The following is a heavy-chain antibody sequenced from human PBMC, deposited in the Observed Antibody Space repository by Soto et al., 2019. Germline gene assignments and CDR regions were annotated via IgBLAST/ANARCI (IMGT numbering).Heavy chain of an antibody. D-gene: IGHD5-12*01. CDR1: GFTFSSYS. CDR3: ARDVGEYSGYDSIDY. CDR2: ISSSSSTI. J-gene: IGHJ4*02. Sequence: GSLRLSCAASGFTFSSYSMNWVRQAPGKGLEWVSYISSSSSTIYYADSVKGRFTISRDNAKNSLYLQMNSLRAEDTAVYYCARDVGEYSGYDSIDYWGQGTLVTVSS. V-gene: IGHV3-48*01.